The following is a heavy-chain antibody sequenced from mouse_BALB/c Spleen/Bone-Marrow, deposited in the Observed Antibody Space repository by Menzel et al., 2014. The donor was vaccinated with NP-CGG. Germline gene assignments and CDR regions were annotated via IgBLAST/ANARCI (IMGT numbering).Heavy chain of an antibody. Sequence: EVQLQQSGPDLVKSGASVKISCKASGYSFSGYYMHWVKQSHGKSLEWIGRVNPNNGGTSYNQKFKGKAILNVDKSSSTACMELRRLTSEGSAVYYCARYGSYVGGTMDYWGQGTSVTGAS. CDR1: GYSFSGYY. CDR2: VNPNNGGT. D-gene: IGHD1-1*02. J-gene: IGHJ4*01. V-gene: IGHV1-26*01. CDR3: ARYGSYVGGTMDY.